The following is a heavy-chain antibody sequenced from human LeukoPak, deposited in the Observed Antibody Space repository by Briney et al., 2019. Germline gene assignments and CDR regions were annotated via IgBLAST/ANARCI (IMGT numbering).Heavy chain of an antibody. Sequence: PGGSLRLSCAASGFTFSTYAMSWVRQAPGKGLEWVSVISGSGGDTYFADPVKGRFTISRDNSKNTLYLQMNSLRAEDTAVYYCAKAGLERRYAFDIWGQGTMVTVSS. J-gene: IGHJ3*02. D-gene: IGHD1-1*01. V-gene: IGHV3-23*01. CDR3: AKAGLERRYAFDI. CDR1: GFTFSTYA. CDR2: ISGSGGDT.